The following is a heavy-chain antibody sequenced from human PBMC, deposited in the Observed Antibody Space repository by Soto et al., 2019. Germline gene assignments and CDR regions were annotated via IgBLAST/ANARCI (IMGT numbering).Heavy chain of an antibody. Sequence: PSETLSLTCTVSGGSISSYYWSWIRQPPGKGLEWIGYIYYSGSTNYNPSLKSRVTISVDTSKNQFSLKLSSVTAADTAVYYCARDQTGATTDAFDIWGQGTMVTVS. CDR3: ARDQTGATTDAFDI. J-gene: IGHJ3*02. CDR1: GGSISSYY. D-gene: IGHD1-26*01. V-gene: IGHV4-59*01. CDR2: IYYSGST.